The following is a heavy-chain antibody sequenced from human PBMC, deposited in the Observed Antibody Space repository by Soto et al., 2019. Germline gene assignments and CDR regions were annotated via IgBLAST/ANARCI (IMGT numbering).Heavy chain of an antibody. V-gene: IGHV3-33*01. CDR3: ARDPSPTTVTTDY. CDR1: GFTFSSYG. D-gene: IGHD4-17*01. CDR2: IWYDGSNK. Sequence: ESGGGVVQPGRSLRLSCAASGFTFSSYGMHWVRQAPGKGLEWVAVIWYDGSNKYYADSVKGRFTISRDNSKNTLYLQMNSLRAEDTAVYYCARDPSPTTVTTDYWGQGTLVTVSS. J-gene: IGHJ4*02.